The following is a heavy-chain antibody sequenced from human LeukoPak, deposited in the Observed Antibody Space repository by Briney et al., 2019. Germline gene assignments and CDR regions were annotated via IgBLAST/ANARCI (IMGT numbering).Heavy chain of an antibody. CDR1: GYTFTGYY. Sequence: ASVKVSCKASGYTFTGYYMHWVRQAPGQGLEWMGWINPNSGGTNYAQKFQGRVTMTRDTSISTAYMELSRLRSDDTAVYYCARGGERRARTIGPPDYWGQGTLVTVSS. V-gene: IGHV1-2*02. CDR3: ARGGERRARTIGPPDY. D-gene: IGHD2-2*01. CDR2: INPNSGGT. J-gene: IGHJ4*02.